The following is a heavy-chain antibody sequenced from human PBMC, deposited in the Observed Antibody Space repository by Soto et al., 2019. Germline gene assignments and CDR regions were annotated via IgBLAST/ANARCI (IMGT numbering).Heavy chain of an antibody. CDR3: VRVLYDSGVVDF. D-gene: IGHD5-12*01. CDR2: IQSGGAT. CDR1: GFTVGRYD. V-gene: IGHV3-53*01. Sequence: HLVESGGGLFQAGGSTRLSCLVSGFTVGRYDMAWVRQAPGKGLEWASIIQSGGATYYPASAQGRFTISRDNSKNTVYLQMNRLRVEDTGVYSCVRVLYDSGVVDFWGQGSLITVS. J-gene: IGHJ4*02.